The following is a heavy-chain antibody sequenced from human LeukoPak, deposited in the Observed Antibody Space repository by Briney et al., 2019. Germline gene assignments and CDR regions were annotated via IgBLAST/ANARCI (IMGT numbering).Heavy chain of an antibody. Sequence: SETLSLTCAVYGGSFSGYYWSWIRQPPGKGLEWIGEINHSESTNYNPSLKSRVTISVDTSKNQFSLKLSSVTVADTAVYYCARGRIAAASKSLDYWGQGTLVTVSS. CDR2: INHSEST. J-gene: IGHJ4*02. V-gene: IGHV4-34*01. CDR3: ARGRIAAASKSLDY. CDR1: GGSFSGYY. D-gene: IGHD6-13*01.